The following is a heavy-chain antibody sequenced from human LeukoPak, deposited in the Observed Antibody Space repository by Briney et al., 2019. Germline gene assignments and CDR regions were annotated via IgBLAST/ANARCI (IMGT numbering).Heavy chain of an antibody. D-gene: IGHD3-16*02. V-gene: IGHV3-23*01. CDR3: AKGGIMITFGGVIAQTVDY. J-gene: IGHJ4*02. CDR1: GFTFSSYA. Sequence: GGSLRLSCAASGFTFSSYAMSWVRQAPGKGLEWVSAISGSGGSTHYADSVKGRFTISRDNSKNTLYLQMNSLRAEDTAVYYCAKGGIMITFGGVIAQTVDYWGQGTLVTVSS. CDR2: ISGSGGST.